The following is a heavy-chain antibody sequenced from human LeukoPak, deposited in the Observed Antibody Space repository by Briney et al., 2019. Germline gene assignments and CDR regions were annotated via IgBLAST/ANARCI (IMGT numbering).Heavy chain of an antibody. CDR1: GGSISSGDYY. CDR2: IYYSGST. D-gene: IGHD5-18*01. Sequence: SETLSLTCTVSGGSISSGDYYWSWIRQPPGKGLEWIGYIYYSGSTYYNPSLKSRVTISVDTSKNQFSLKLSSVTAADTAVYYRARSGLDTPHNWFDPWGQGTLVTVSS. J-gene: IGHJ5*02. CDR3: ARSGLDTPHNWFDP. V-gene: IGHV4-30-4*01.